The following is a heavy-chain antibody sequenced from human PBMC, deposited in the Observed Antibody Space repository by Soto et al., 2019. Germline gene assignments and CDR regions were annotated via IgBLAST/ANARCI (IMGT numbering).Heavy chain of an antibody. CDR3: ARDGQDCSGGSCYYFLDY. CDR2: ISAYNGNT. Sequence: GASVKVSCKASGYTFTSYGISWVRQAPGQGLEWMGWISAYNGNTNYAQKLQGRVTMTTDTSTSTAYMELRSLRSDDTAVYYCARDGQDCSGGSCYYFLDYWGQGTLVTVSS. V-gene: IGHV1-18*04. CDR1: GYTFTSYG. J-gene: IGHJ4*02. D-gene: IGHD2-15*01.